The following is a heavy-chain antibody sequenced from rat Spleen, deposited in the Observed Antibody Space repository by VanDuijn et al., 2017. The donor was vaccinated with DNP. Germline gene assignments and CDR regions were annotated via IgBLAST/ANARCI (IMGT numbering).Heavy chain of an antibody. D-gene: IGHD1-8*01. CDR2: ITTGGGHT. V-gene: IGHV5-25*01. CDR1: GFTFSDYN. J-gene: IGHJ3*01. Sequence: EVQLVESGGGLVQPGRSLKLSCAASGFTFSDYNMAWVRKAPKKGLEWVATITTGGGHTYYRDSVKGRFTISRDNARNILYLQMNSLRSEDTATYYCVREGTTTWFAYWGQGTLVTVSS. CDR3: VREGTTTWFAY.